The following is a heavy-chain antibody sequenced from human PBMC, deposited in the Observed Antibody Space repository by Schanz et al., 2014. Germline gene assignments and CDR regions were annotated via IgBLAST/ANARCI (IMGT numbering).Heavy chain of an antibody. V-gene: IGHV3-23*01. CDR1: GFTVNNYA. CDR3: AKVAPAATYLDS. CDR2: INSDGTTT. J-gene: IGHJ4*02. Sequence: EVQLLESGGGLVQPGGSLRLSCTVSGFTVNNYAMNWVRQAPGKGLVWVSHINSDGTTTTYADSVKGRFTISRDNAKNSLFLQMNSLSAEDTAVYYCAKVAPAATYLDSWGLGTLVTVSS. D-gene: IGHD2-2*01.